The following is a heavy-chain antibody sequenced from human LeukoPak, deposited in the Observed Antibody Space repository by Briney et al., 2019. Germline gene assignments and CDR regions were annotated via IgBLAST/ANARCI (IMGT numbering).Heavy chain of an antibody. J-gene: IGHJ4*02. Sequence: PSETLSLTCAVYGGSFSGYYWSWIRQPPGKGLEWIGEINHSGSTNYNPSLKSRVTISVDTSKNQFSLKLSSVTAADTAVYYCARARTYDSSGYYYFDYWGQGTLVTVSS. D-gene: IGHD3-22*01. V-gene: IGHV4-34*01. CDR2: INHSGST. CDR3: ARARTYDSSGYYYFDY. CDR1: GGSFSGYY.